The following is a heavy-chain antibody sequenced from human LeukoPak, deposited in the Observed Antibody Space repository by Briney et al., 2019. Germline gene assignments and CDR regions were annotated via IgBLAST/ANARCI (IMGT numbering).Heavy chain of an antibody. CDR2: ITTSTTVPHI. D-gene: IGHD5-18*01. CDR3: AKDGYSYGYPTDY. V-gene: IGHV3-21*04. Sequence: VGSLILSCAASGFTFSTYSMNWVRQAPGRGLEWVSSITTSTTVPHIFYADSVTGRFTISRDNSKNTLYLQMNSLRAEDTAVYYCAKDGYSYGYPTDYWGQGTLVTVSS. J-gene: IGHJ4*02. CDR1: GFTFSTYS.